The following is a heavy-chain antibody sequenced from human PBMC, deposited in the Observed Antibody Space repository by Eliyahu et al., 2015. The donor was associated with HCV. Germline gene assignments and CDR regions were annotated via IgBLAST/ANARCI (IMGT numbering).Heavy chain of an antibody. CDR3: ARGKLDPVIADLGGGEFYHALDV. V-gene: IGHV4-31*03. J-gene: IGHJ6*02. CDR2: VDYSGTT. CDR1: DXGXRXFYFY. D-gene: IGHD3-16*01. Sequence: QGQLQESGPGLVKPSQTLSLTCKASDXGXRXFYFYWAWLRQHPGKALXWVGYVDYSGTTYYXPSLGGRGVMSFDKSTKVLSLELNSVTAADTAVYYCARGKLDPVIADLGGGEFYHALDVWGQGTAVAVS.